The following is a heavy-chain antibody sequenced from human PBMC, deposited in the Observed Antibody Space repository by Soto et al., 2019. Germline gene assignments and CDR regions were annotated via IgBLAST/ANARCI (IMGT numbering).Heavy chain of an antibody. CDR2: IDWNSATT. D-gene: IGHD6-6*01. CDR3: ARDVAPRPRYMDV. Sequence: EVQLVESGGGLVQPGRSLRLSCAVSGFTFDDYAMHWVRQAPGKGLEWVSAIDWNSATTDYADSAKGRFTISRDNAKNSLYLQMNGLRAEDTALYYCARDVAPRPRYMDVWGKGTTVTVSS. CDR1: GFTFDDYA. J-gene: IGHJ6*03. V-gene: IGHV3-9*01.